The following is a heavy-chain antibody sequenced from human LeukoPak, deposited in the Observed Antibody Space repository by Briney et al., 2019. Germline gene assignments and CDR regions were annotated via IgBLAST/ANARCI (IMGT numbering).Heavy chain of an antibody. J-gene: IGHJ3*02. CDR2: SRDKTNSYIT. CDR1: GFTFSDHY. D-gene: IGHD6-6*01. V-gene: IGHV3-72*01. Sequence: GGSLRLSCAASGFTFSDHYIDWVRQAPGKGLEWVGRSRDKTNSYITEYAASVKGRFIISRDDSNNSLYLRMGSLKTEDTAVYYCATSIAAHFDIWGQGTMVTVSS. CDR3: ATSIAAHFDI.